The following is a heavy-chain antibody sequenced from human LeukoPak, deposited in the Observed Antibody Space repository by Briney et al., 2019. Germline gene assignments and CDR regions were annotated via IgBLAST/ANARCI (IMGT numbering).Heavy chain of an antibody. CDR2: ISWNSGSI. Sequence: PGGSLRLSCAASGCTFDDYAMHWVRQAPGKGLEWVSGISWNSGSIGYADSVKGRFTISRDDAKNTVYLQMNSLRAEDTAVYYCATVFDFWGQGTLVTVSS. D-gene: IGHD2-21*02. V-gene: IGHV3-9*01. J-gene: IGHJ5*01. CDR1: GCTFDDYA. CDR3: ATVFDF.